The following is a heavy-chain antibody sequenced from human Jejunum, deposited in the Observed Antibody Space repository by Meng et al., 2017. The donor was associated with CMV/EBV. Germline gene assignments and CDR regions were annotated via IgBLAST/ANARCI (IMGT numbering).Heavy chain of an antibody. CDR3: VKDSHYDCSSSSCYLDY. CDR1: GFTFSAYG. V-gene: IGHV3-30*02. J-gene: IGHJ4*02. Sequence: QVQLVESGGGVVQPGGSLRLSGAASGFTFSAYGMHWVRQAPGKGLEWVAFIQYDGSIKYYPDSVKGRFTISRDNSKNTLYLQMNNLRAADTAIYYCVKDSHYDCSSSSCYLDYWGQGPLVTVYS. CDR2: IQYDGSIK. D-gene: IGHD2-2*01.